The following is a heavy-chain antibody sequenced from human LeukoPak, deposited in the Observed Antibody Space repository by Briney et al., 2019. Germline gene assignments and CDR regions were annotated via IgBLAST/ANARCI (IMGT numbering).Heavy chain of an antibody. CDR2: IIPIFGTA. CDR3: AREEAVAGTLDY. D-gene: IGHD6-19*01. V-gene: IGHV1-69*13. Sequence: SVKVSCKASGGTFSSYAISWVRQAPGQGLEWMGGIIPIFGTANYAQKFQGRVTITVDESTSTAYMELSSLRSEDTAVYYCAREEAVAGTLDYWGQGTLVTVSS. J-gene: IGHJ4*02. CDR1: GGTFSSYA.